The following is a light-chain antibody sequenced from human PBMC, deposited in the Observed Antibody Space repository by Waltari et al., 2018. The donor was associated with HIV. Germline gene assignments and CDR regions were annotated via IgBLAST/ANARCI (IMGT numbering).Light chain of an antibody. J-gene: IGLJ1*01. CDR1: GSNIRSNF. Sequence: QSVLTQPPSVSGAPGQSVTISCSGSGSNIRSNFVNWYQQLPVTAPRVLIYNDDQRPSGVPARFSGSKSGTTASLAISGLQSEDEAEYYCAAWDDTLNVYVFGSGTKVTVL. CDR3: AAWDDTLNVYV. V-gene: IGLV1-44*01. CDR2: NDD.